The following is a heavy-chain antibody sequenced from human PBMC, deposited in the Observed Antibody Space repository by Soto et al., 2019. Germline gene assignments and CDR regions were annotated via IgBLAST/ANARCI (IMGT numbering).Heavy chain of an antibody. D-gene: IGHD2-15*01. Sequence: SETLSLTCTVSGGSISSYYWSWIRQPPGKGLEWIGYIYYSGSTNYNPSLKSRVTISVDTSKNQFSLKLSSVTAADTAVYYCARAGAGYCSGGSCYSDYYYGMDVWGQGTTVTVSS. CDR3: ARAGAGYCSGGSCYSDYYYGMDV. V-gene: IGHV4-59*01. CDR1: GGSISSYY. J-gene: IGHJ6*02. CDR2: IYYSGST.